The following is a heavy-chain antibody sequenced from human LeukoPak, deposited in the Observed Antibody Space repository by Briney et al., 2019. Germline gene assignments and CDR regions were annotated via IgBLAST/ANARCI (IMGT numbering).Heavy chain of an antibody. J-gene: IGHJ4*02. V-gene: IGHV3-23*01. D-gene: IGHD1-20*01. CDR2: ISGSAGNT. Sequence: PGGSLRLSCAASGFTFSSYAMTCVRQAPGKGLVWVSVISGSAGNTHYADSVKGRFTISRDNSKNTVYLEMNSLRAEDTAVYYCAKKGYNWNDCLDYWGQGTLVTVSS. CDR1: GFTFSSYA. CDR3: AKKGYNWNDCLDY.